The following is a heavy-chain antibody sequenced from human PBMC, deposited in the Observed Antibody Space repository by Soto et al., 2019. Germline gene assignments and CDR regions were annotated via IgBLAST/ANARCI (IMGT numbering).Heavy chain of an antibody. CDR2: IYYSGST. V-gene: IGHV4-31*03. CDR3: ARGGIRGVSWNWFDT. Sequence: PSETLSLTCTVSGGSISSGGYYWSWIRQHPGKGLEWIGYIYYSGSTYYNPSLKSRVTISVDTSKNQFSLHLQMNSLRAGDTAVYYCARGGIRGVSWNWFDTWGQGTLVTVSS. CDR1: GGSISSGGYY. J-gene: IGHJ5*02. D-gene: IGHD3-10*01.